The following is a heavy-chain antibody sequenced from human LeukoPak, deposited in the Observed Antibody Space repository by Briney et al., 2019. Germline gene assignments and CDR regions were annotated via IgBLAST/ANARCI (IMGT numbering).Heavy chain of an antibody. Sequence: SQTLSLTCTVSGGSITSGDYYWSCVRQPPGKGLEWVACLSHAGNTWYNPSLESRLSIFVDTSKNQFSLKFSSVTAADTALYWCARHNAPRRVGFDFWGQGILVTVSS. CDR1: GGSITSGDYY. CDR2: LSHAGNT. V-gene: IGHV4-30-2*03. J-gene: IGHJ4*02. CDR3: ARHNAPRRVGFDF. D-gene: IGHD2-2*01.